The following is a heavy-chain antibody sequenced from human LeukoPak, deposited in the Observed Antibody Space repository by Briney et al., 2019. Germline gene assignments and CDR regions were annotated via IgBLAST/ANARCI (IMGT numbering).Heavy chain of an antibody. D-gene: IGHD4-17*01. CDR1: GGSISSGDYY. Sequence: PSETLSLTCTVSGGSISSGDYYWSWIGQHPGKGLEWIGYIYYSGSTYYNPSLKGQVTISVDTSQNQFSLKLSSVTAADTAMYYCARSGGDFGDYFDYWGQGTLVTVSS. CDR2: IYYSGST. CDR3: ARSGGDFGDYFDY. J-gene: IGHJ4*02. V-gene: IGHV4-31*01.